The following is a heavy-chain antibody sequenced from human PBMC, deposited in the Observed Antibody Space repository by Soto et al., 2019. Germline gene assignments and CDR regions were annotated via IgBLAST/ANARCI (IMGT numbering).Heavy chain of an antibody. J-gene: IGHJ5*02. CDR3: ARERGYTARVDWFGP. V-gene: IGHV1-69*13. D-gene: IGHD5-12*01. CDR2: TIPIFGAP. CDR1: GGTFSNYA. Sequence: SVKVSCKASGGTFSNYAISWVRQAPGQGLEWMGGTIPIFGAPNYAEKFQGRLTISADESTRTAYMELRSLRYADTAVCYCARERGYTARVDWFGPWGQGTLVTVSS.